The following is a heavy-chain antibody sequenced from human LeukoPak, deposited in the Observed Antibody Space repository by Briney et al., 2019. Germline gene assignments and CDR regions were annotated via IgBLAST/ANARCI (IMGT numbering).Heavy chain of an antibody. Sequence: ASVKVSCKASGYTFTGYYMHWVRQAPGQGLEWMGWINPNSGGTNYAQKFQGRVTMTRDTSISTAYMELSRLRSDDTAVYYCARAGQYYYGSGSYSDYWGQGTLVTVSS. CDR3: ARAGQYYYGSGSYSDY. CDR2: INPNSGGT. J-gene: IGHJ4*02. V-gene: IGHV1-2*02. D-gene: IGHD3-10*01. CDR1: GYTFTGYY.